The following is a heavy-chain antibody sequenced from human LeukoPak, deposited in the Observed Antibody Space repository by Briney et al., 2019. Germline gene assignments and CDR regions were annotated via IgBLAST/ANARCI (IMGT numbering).Heavy chain of an antibody. Sequence: GGSLRLSCAASGFTISSYWMNWVRQAPGKGLEWVANIKNDGSEKYYVDSVKGRFTISRDNAKNSLYLQMNSLRAEDTAVYYCARGRDNGYWGQGTLVTVSS. CDR2: IKNDGSEK. CDR3: ARGRDNGY. V-gene: IGHV3-7*03. D-gene: IGHD1-1*01. CDR1: GFTISSYW. J-gene: IGHJ4*02.